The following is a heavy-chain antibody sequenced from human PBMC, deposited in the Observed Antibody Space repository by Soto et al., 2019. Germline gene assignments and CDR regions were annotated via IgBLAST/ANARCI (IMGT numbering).Heavy chain of an antibody. J-gene: IGHJ4*02. CDR2: FDPEDGET. V-gene: IGHV1-24*01. Sequence: ASVKVSCKVSGYTLTELSMHWVRQAPGKGLEWMGGFDPEDGETIYAQKFQGRVTMTEDTSTDTAYMELSSLRSEDTAVYYCATALGYDFWSGYYAFDYWGQGTLVTVSS. CDR3: ATALGYDFWSGYYAFDY. CDR1: GYTLTELS. D-gene: IGHD3-3*01.